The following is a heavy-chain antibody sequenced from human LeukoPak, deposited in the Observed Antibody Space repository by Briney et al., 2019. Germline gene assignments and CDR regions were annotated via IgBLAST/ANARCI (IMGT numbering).Heavy chain of an antibody. CDR2: IYSGGST. D-gene: IGHD3-10*01. V-gene: IGHV3-66*02. Sequence: GGSLRLSCVPSGFNVISNYVSWVRQAPGKGLEWVSVIYSGGSTYYADSVKGRFTISRDKSKNTLYLQMNSLTTEDTAVYYCARGNWFGELLFDYWGQGTLVTVSS. CDR3: ARGNWFGELLFDY. CDR1: GFNVISNY. J-gene: IGHJ4*02.